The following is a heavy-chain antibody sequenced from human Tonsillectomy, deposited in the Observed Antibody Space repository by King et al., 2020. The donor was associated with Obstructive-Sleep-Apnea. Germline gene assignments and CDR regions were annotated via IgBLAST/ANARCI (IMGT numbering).Heavy chain of an antibody. CDR1: GFIFSKYA. V-gene: IGHV3-30*18. J-gene: IGHJ3*01. Sequence: VQLVESGGGVVQPGKSLRLSCAASGFIFSKYAMHWVRQAPGKGLEWVAVISFDGSNEYYADSVKGRFTISRDNSKNTHYLQMNTVKPEDTAVYYCAKDKTQKSLDVWGQGTMVTVSS. CDR3: AKDKTQKSLDV. CDR2: ISFDGSNE.